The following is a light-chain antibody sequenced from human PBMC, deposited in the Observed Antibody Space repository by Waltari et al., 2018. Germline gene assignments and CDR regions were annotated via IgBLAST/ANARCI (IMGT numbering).Light chain of an antibody. V-gene: IGKV1-16*02. CDR3: QQYNSFPPT. CDR2: AAS. CDR1: QAIHTF. J-gene: IGKJ4*01. Sequence: DIQMTQSPSSLSPSVGDSVIITCRASQAIHTFLAWFQQKPGKAPSSRIYAASTLHSGVSSNFSGSGSGTNFTLTISSLQPEDCATYYCQQYNSFPPTFGGGTRVEI.